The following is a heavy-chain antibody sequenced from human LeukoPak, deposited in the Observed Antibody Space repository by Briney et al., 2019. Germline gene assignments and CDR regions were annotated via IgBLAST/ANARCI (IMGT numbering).Heavy chain of an antibody. Sequence: GESLQISCKGSGYSFTNYWIGWVRQMPGKGLEWMGIIYPGDSDTRYSPSFQGQVTISADKSISTAYLQWSSLKASDTAMYYCARLTVTPYNWFDPWGQGTLVTVSS. CDR3: ARLTVTPYNWFDP. D-gene: IGHD4-17*01. V-gene: IGHV5-51*01. CDR2: IYPGDSDT. J-gene: IGHJ5*02. CDR1: GYSFTNYW.